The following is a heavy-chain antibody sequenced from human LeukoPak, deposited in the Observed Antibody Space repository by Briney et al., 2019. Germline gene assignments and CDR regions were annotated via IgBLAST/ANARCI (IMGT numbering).Heavy chain of an antibody. V-gene: IGHV3-48*02. Sequence: GGSLRLSCEGSGFTFRRNSMNWVRQAPGKGLEWVSFISSSSGTIYYADSVKGRFTISRDNAENLLYLQMNSLRDEDTAVYYCARGDRSGYHCYFDSWGQGTLVTVSS. D-gene: IGHD3-22*01. CDR2: ISSSSGTI. CDR1: GFTFRRNS. CDR3: ARGDRSGYHCYFDS. J-gene: IGHJ4*02.